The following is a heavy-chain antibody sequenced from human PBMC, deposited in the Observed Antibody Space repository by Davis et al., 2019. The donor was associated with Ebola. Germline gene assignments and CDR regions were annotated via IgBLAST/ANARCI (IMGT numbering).Heavy chain of an antibody. CDR3: ARERYYYGMDV. J-gene: IGHJ6*02. V-gene: IGHV4-34*09. Sequence: SQTLSLTCAVYGGSFRSYYWSWIRPPPGKGLEWIGEINHSGSTNYNPSLKSRVTISVDTSKNQFSLKLSSVTAADTAVYYCARERYYYGMDVWGQGTTVTVSS. CDR1: GGSFRSYY. CDR2: INHSGST.